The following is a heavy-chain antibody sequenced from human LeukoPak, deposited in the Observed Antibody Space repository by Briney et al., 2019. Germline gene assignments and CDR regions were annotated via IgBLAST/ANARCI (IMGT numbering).Heavy chain of an antibody. Sequence: ASVKVSCKASGCTFTGYYMHWVRQAPGQGLEWMGWINPNSGGTNYAQKFQGRVTMTRDTSISTAYMELSRLRSDDTAVYYCARDFPSSSWTPGDFQHWGQGTLVTVSS. J-gene: IGHJ1*01. D-gene: IGHD6-13*01. CDR1: GCTFTGYY. CDR2: INPNSGGT. V-gene: IGHV1-2*02. CDR3: ARDFPSSSWTPGDFQH.